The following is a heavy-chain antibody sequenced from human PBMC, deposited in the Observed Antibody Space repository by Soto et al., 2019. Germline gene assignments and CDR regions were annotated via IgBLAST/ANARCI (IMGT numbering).Heavy chain of an antibody. V-gene: IGHV4-39*01. J-gene: IGHJ6*02. CDR2: MLYSGLT. Sequence: SETLSLTCSVPGYSVSSSDYYWAWIRQPPGQGLEWIGSMLYSGLTYYNPSLKSRVTLSVDTSKNQFSVRLNSVTASDTAVYYCAPLSVSLSGPYGIHVWGQGTTVTVSS. D-gene: IGHD2-15*01. CDR3: APLSVSLSGPYGIHV. CDR1: GYSVSSSDYY.